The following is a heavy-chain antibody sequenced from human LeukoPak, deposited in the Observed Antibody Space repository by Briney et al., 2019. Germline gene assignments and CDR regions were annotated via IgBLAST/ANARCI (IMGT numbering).Heavy chain of an antibody. J-gene: IGHJ3*02. CDR3: ARDRSEYQLPNLDGFDI. CDR1: GFTFSSYA. V-gene: IGHV3-30*04. CDR2: ISYDGSNK. D-gene: IGHD2-2*01. Sequence: PGRSLRLSCAASGFTFSSYAMHWVRQAPGKGLEWVAVISYDGSNKYYADSVKGRFTISRDNSKNTLYLQMNSLRAEDTAVYYCARDRSEYQLPNLDGFDIWGQGTMVTVSS.